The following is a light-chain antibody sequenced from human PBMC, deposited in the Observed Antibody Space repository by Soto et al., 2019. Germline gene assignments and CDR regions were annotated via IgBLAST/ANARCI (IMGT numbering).Light chain of an antibody. V-gene: IGLV1-40*01. Sequence: QSALTQPRSVSGSPGQSVSISCTGSSSNIGAGYDVHWYQQVPGTAPKLLIYGNSNRPSGVPDRFSGSKSGTSASLAITGLQAEDEADYYCQSYGDSLSGYVFGTGTKLTVL. CDR1: SSNIGAGYD. CDR3: QSYGDSLSGYV. CDR2: GNS. J-gene: IGLJ1*01.